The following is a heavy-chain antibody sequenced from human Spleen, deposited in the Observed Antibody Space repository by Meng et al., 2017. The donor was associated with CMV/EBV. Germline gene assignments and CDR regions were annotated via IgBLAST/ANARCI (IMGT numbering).Heavy chain of an antibody. D-gene: IGHD2-2*01. CDR2: ISAYNGNT. Sequence: ASVKVSCKASGYIFTKYGVNWMRQAPGQGPEWMGWISAYNGNTNYAQKLQGRVTMTTDTSTSTAYMELRSLRSDDTAVYYCARVRYCSSTSCQYYYYGMDVWGQGTTVTVSS. CDR1: GYIFTKYG. J-gene: IGHJ6*02. V-gene: IGHV1-18*01. CDR3: ARVRYCSSTSCQYYYYGMDV.